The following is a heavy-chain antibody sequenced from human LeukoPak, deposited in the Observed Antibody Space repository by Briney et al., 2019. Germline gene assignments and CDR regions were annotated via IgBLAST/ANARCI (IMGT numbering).Heavy chain of an antibody. J-gene: IGHJ4*02. V-gene: IGHV4-59*08. D-gene: IGHD6-6*01. Sequence: PSETLSLTCTVSGDSIRPYYWNWIRQSPGKGLEWLGYISYSGNTNYHPSVKSRVTISLDTSKNHFSLRLNSVTAADTAVYYCARRSLIAAEDYWGKGTLVTVSS. CDR2: ISYSGNT. CDR1: GDSIRPYY. CDR3: ARRSLIAAEDY.